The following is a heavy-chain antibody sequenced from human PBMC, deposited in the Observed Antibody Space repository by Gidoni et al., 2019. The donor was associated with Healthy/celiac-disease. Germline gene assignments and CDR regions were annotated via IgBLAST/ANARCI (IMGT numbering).Heavy chain of an antibody. V-gene: IGHV1-3*01. CDR2: INAGNGNT. J-gene: IGHJ6*02. D-gene: IGHD3-10*01. CDR3: ASQNYYGSGSRYYYGMDV. CDR1: GYTFTSYA. Sequence: QVQLVQSGAAVKKPGASVNVSCKASGYTFTSYAMHWVRQAPGQRLEWMGWINAGNGNTKYSQKFQGRVTITRDTSASTAYMEMSSLRSEDTAVYYCASQNYYGSGSRYYYGMDVWGQGTTVTVSS.